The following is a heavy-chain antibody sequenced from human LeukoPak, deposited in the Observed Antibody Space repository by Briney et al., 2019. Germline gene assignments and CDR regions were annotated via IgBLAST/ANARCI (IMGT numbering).Heavy chain of an antibody. CDR2: ISGSGGST. CDR3: AKGSIVGATPIDY. CDR1: GFTFSSYG. D-gene: IGHD1-26*01. V-gene: IGHV3-23*01. J-gene: IGHJ4*02. Sequence: GRSLRLSCAASGFTFSSYGMHWVRQAPGKGLEWVSAISGSGGSTYYADSVKGRFTISRDNSKNTLYLQMNSLRAEDTAVYYCAKGSIVGATPIDYWGQGTLVTVSS.